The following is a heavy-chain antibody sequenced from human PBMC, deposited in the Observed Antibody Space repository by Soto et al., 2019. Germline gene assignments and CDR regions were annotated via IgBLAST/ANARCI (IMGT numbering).Heavy chain of an antibody. Sequence: ASVKVSCKASGYTFTSYYMHWVRQAPGQGLEWMGIINPSGGSTSYAQKFQGRVTMTRDTSTSTVYMELSSLRSEDTAVYYCARDRYSSSWYDLVPTGFDYWGQGTLVTVSS. CDR3: ARDRYSSSWYDLVPTGFDY. CDR2: INPSGGST. CDR1: GYTFTSYY. J-gene: IGHJ4*02. V-gene: IGHV1-46*01. D-gene: IGHD6-13*01.